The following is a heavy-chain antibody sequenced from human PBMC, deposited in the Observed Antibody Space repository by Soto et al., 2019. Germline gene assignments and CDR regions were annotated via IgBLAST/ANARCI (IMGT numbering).Heavy chain of an antibody. V-gene: IGHV3-43*01. CDR3: ASSQGDY. Sequence: EVYLVESGGAVVQPGGSLRLSCAASGFTFDDHHMYWVRQVSGKGLEWVSLISWDGETTYYADSVKGRFTISRVNSKNSLYLQLNALTTEDSGLYYCASSQGDYWGQGTLVTVAS. J-gene: IGHJ4*02. CDR1: GFTFDDHH. CDR2: ISWDGETT. D-gene: IGHD6-6*01.